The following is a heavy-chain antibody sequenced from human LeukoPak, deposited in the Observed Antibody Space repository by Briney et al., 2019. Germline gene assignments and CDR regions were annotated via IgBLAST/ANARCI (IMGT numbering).Heavy chain of an antibody. CDR3: ASEYYYYDSSGYYYIDY. CDR2: IYSGGST. CDR1: GFTVSSNY. Sequence: TGGSLRLSCAASGFTVSSNYMSWVRQAPGKGLEWVSVIYSGGSTYYADSVKGRFTISRDNSKNTLYLQMNSLRAEDTAVYYCASEYYYYDSSGYYYIDYWGQGTLVTVSS. V-gene: IGHV3-53*01. J-gene: IGHJ4*02. D-gene: IGHD3-22*01.